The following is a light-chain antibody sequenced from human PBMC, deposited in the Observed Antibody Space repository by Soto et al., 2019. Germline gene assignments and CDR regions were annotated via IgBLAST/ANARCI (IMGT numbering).Light chain of an antibody. CDR2: GTS. CDR3: QNYGSSSLT. Sequence: DIVLTQSPGTLSLSPGERATLSCRASQSLSTSYLAWYQQKPGQAPRLLTYGTSSRASGIPDRFSGSGSGTDFTLTISRLKPEDFAVYYCQNYGSSSLTFGGGTKVEIK. V-gene: IGKV3-20*01. CDR1: QSLSTSY. J-gene: IGKJ4*01.